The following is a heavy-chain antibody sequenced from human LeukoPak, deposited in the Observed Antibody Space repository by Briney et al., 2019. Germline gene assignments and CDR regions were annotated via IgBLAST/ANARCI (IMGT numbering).Heavy chain of an antibody. CDR2: INHSGSN. CDR3: ARGRGEYSSSRRAYYFDY. Sequence: KTSETLSLTCAVYGGSFSGYYWSWIRQPPGKGLEWIGEINHSGSNNYNPSLKSRVTISVDTSKNQFSLKLSSVTAADTAVYYCARGRGEYSSSRRAYYFDYWGQGTLVTVSS. CDR1: GGSFSGYY. D-gene: IGHD6-6*01. J-gene: IGHJ4*02. V-gene: IGHV4-34*01.